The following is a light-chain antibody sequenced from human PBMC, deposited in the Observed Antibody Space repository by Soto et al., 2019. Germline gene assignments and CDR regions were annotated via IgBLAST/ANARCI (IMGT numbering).Light chain of an antibody. CDR1: SSNIGAGYD. J-gene: IGLJ1*01. CDR3: QSYDSSLSAYV. V-gene: IGLV1-40*01. CDR2: GNS. Sequence: QLVLTQPPSVSGATGQRVTISCTGSSSNIGAGYDVHWYQQLPGTAPKLLIYGNSNRPSGVPDRFSGSKSGTSASLAITGLQAEDEADYYCQSYDSSLSAYVFGTGTKVTVL.